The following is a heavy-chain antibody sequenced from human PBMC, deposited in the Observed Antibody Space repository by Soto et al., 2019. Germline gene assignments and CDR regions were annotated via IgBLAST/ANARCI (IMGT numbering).Heavy chain of an antibody. V-gene: IGHV4-59*08. Sequence: SETLSLTCTVSGGSISSYYWSWIRQPPGKGLEWIGYIYYSGSTYYNPSLKSRVTISVDTSKNQFSLKLSSVTAADTAVYYCARRYGGALDYSGQGTLVTVSS. D-gene: IGHD4-17*01. CDR3: ARRYGGALDY. CDR2: IYYSGST. J-gene: IGHJ4*02. CDR1: GGSISSYY.